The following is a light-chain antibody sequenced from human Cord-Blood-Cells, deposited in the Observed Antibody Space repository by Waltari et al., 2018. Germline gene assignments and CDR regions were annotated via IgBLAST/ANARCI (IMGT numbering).Light chain of an antibody. CDR1: QSLLHSDGKTY. Sequence: DIVMTQTPLSLSVTPGQPASISCKSSQSLLHSDGKTYLYWYLQKSGQSPQLLIYEVSSRFSRVPDRFSGSGSVTDFTLKISRVEADDVEVYYCMQGIHLPPTFRQGTKLEIK. V-gene: IGKV2-29*02. J-gene: IGKJ2*01. CDR3: MQGIHLPPT. CDR2: EVS.